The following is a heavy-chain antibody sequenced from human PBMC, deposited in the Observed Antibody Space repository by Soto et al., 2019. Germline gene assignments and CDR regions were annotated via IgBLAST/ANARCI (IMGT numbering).Heavy chain of an antibody. CDR2: TYYRSKWYN. CDR3: AKAGGWSGWFDP. CDR1: GDSVSSNSAA. Sequence: PSQTLSLTCAVSGDSVSSNSAAWNWIRQPPSRGLEWLGRTYYRSKWYNDYAVSVKSRITINPDTSKNQFSLQLNSVTPEDTAVYYCAKAGGWSGWFDPWGQGTLVTVSS. V-gene: IGHV6-1*01. J-gene: IGHJ5*02. D-gene: IGHD6-19*01.